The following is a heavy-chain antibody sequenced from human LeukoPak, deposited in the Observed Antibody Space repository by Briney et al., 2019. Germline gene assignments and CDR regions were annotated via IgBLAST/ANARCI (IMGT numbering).Heavy chain of an antibody. Sequence: SETLSLTCTVSGGSMSSYYWSWIRQPPGKGLEWIGYIYYSGSTNYNPSLKSRVTISVDTSKNQFSLKLSSVTAADTAVYYCARLRSGSWYDGTGFDYWGQGTLVTVSS. CDR1: GGSMSSYY. J-gene: IGHJ4*02. CDR3: ARLRSGSWYDGTGFDY. V-gene: IGHV4-59*08. CDR2: IYYSGST. D-gene: IGHD6-13*01.